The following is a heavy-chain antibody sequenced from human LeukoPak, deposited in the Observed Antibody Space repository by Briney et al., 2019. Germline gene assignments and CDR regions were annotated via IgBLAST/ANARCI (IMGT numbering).Heavy chain of an antibody. CDR1: GFTFSSYA. CDR3: AREVNGDYGGGLDY. CDR2: ISYDGSNK. D-gene: IGHD4-17*01. Sequence: GGYLRRYCAASGFTFSSYAMHWVRHAPGNGLEWVAVISYDGSNKYYADSVKGRFTISRDNSKNTLYLQMNSLRAEDTAVYYCAREVNGDYGGGLDYWGQGTLVTVSS. V-gene: IGHV3-30-3*01. J-gene: IGHJ4*02.